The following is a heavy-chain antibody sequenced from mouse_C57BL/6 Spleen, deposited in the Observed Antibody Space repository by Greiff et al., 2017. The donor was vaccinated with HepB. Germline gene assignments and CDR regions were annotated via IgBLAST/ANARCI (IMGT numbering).Heavy chain of an antibody. CDR2: INPSNGGT. CDR1: GYTFTSYW. J-gene: IGHJ2*01. Sequence: QVQLQQPGTELVKPGASVKLSCKASGYTFTSYWMHWVKQRPGQGLEWIGNINPSNGGTNYNEKFKSKATLTVDKSSSTAYMQLSSLTSEDAAVYYCARESYYCGSSPYFDYWGQGTTLTVSS. V-gene: IGHV1-53*01. CDR3: ARESYYCGSSPYFDY. D-gene: IGHD1-1*01.